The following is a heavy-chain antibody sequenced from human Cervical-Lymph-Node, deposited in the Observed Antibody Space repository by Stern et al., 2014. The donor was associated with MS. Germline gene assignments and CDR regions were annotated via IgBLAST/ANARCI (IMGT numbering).Heavy chain of an antibody. V-gene: IGHV3-33*01. CDR2: IWYDGSNR. CDR1: GFTFSSSG. CDR3: AREGGNTAEYFQH. J-gene: IGHJ1*01. Sequence: VHLVESGGGVVQPGRSLRLSCAASGFTFSSSGMHWVRQAPGKGLEWLGIIWYDGSNRYYADSVKGRFTISRDNSKNTLYLQMNSLRAEDTAVYYCAREGGNTAEYFQHWGQGTLVTVSS. D-gene: IGHD4-23*01.